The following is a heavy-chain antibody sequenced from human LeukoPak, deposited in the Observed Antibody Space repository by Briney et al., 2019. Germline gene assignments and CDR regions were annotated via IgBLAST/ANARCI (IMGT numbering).Heavy chain of an antibody. CDR3: ARVFKLAAGNWFDP. V-gene: IGHV1-18*01. CDR2: ISAYNGDT. D-gene: IGHD6-13*01. Sequence: GASVNVSFTASGYTFTSYGINWVRQAPGQGLEWMGWISAYNGDTNYVQKLQGRVTMTTDTSTSTAYMELRSLRSDDTAVYYCARVFKLAAGNWFDPWGQGTLVTVSS. CDR1: GYTFTSYG. J-gene: IGHJ5*02.